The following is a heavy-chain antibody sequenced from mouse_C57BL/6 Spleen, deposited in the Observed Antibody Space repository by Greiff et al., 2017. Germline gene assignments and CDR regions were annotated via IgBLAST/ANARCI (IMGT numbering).Heavy chain of an antibody. CDR3: ARGDGSSFYYAMDY. CDR1: GYTFTSYW. J-gene: IGHJ4*01. V-gene: IGHV1-50*01. CDR2: IYPSDSYT. D-gene: IGHD1-1*01. Sequence: QVQLQQPGAELVKPGASVKLSCKASGYTFTSYWMQWVKQRPGQGLEWIGKIYPSDSYTNYNQKFKGKATLTVDTSSSTAYMQLSSLTSEDSAVYYCARGDGSSFYYAMDYWGQGTSVTVSS.